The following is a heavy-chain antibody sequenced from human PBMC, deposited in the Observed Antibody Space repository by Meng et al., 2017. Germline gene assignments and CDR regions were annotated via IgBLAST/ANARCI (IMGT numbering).Heavy chain of an antibody. V-gene: IGHV4-39*07. CDR3: ARGEDQYKIGNY. J-gene: IGHJ4*02. CDR2: IYYSGTT. CDR1: GGSISSSSYS. D-gene: IGHD1-1*01. Sequence: ESLKISCTVSGGSISSSSYSWGWIRQPPGKGLEWIATIYYSGTTFYNPSLESRVTISVDTSRNQFSLKLSSVTAADTAVYFCARGEDQYKIGNYWGQGTLVTVSS.